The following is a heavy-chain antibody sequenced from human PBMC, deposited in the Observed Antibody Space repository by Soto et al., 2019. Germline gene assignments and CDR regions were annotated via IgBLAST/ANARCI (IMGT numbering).Heavy chain of an antibody. D-gene: IGHD4-17*01. J-gene: IGHJ5*02. CDR2: IYPSDSTT. CDR3: ARHGFYGDYSSNYFDP. CDR1: GYSFTNYW. Sequence: GESLKISCKGSGYSFTNYWIAWVRQMPGKGLEYMGIIYPSDSTTRHSPSFQGQVTISADKSISTAYLQWNSLKASDTAMYYCARHGFYGDYSSNYFDPWGQGTLVTVSS. V-gene: IGHV5-51*01.